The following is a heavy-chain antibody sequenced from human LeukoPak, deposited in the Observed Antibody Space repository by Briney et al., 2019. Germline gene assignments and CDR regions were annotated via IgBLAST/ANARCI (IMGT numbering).Heavy chain of an antibody. CDR2: ISGSGYST. CDR1: GFTFSSYA. CDR3: AKDYGDYAYYFDY. V-gene: IGHV3-23*01. D-gene: IGHD4-17*01. Sequence: GGSLRLSCAASGFTFSSYAMSWVRQAPGKGLEWVSVISGSGYSTYYADSVKGRSTISRDNSKNTLYLQMNSLRAEDTAVYYCAKDYGDYAYYFDYWGQGTLVTVSS. J-gene: IGHJ4*02.